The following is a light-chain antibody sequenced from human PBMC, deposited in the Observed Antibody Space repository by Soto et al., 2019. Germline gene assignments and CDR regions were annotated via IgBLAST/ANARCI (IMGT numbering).Light chain of an antibody. CDR1: QSVSSN. CDR2: GAS. V-gene: IGKV3-15*01. CDR3: RQYNNWPPIT. Sequence: IVMTQSPATLSVSPGERATLSCRASQSVSSNLAWYQQKPGQAPRLLIYGASTRATGIPARFSGSGSGTEFSLTISSLQSEDFAVDYCRQYNNWPPITFGQGTRLEIK. J-gene: IGKJ5*01.